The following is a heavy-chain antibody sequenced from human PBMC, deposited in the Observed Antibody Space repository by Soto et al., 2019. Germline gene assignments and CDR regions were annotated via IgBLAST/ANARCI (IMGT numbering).Heavy chain of an antibody. V-gene: IGHV1-69*01. CDR2: IIPVFDKA. CDR1: GGSFGSSA. D-gene: IGHD3-16*01. CDR3: ARLRRDWGDAFDI. Sequence: QVQLVQSGADVKKPGSSVKVSCKTSGGSFGSSAISWVRQAPAQGLEWMGEIIPVFDKANYAQNCQGRLTITADELTGTVFMELSSLRSEDTAVYFCARLRRDWGDAFDIWGLGTFVTVSS. J-gene: IGHJ3*02.